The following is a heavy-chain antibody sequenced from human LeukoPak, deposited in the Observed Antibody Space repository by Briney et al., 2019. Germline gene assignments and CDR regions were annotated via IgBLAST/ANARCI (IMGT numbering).Heavy chain of an antibody. V-gene: IGHV4-61*02. CDR3: ARENYDSSGYRLDY. Sequence: SETLSLTCTVSGGSISSGSYYWSWIRQPAGKGLEWIGRIYTSGSTNYNPSLKSRVTMSVDTSKSQFSLKLSSVTAADTAVYYCARENYDSSGYRLDYWGQGTLVTVSS. CDR1: GGSISSGSYY. D-gene: IGHD3-22*01. J-gene: IGHJ4*02. CDR2: IYTSGST.